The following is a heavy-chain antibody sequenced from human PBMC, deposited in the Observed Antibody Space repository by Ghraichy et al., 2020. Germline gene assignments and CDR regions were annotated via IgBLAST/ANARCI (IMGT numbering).Heavy chain of an antibody. D-gene: IGHD5-12*01. CDR3: ARVGYVTLFDY. CDR1: GGTFSSYA. CDR2: IIPILGIA. Sequence: SVKVSCKASGGTFSSYAISWVRQAPGQGLEWMGRIIPILGIANYAQKFQGRVTITADKSTSTAYMELSSLRSEDTAVYYCARVGYVTLFDYWGQGTLVTVSS. V-gene: IGHV1-69*04. J-gene: IGHJ4*02.